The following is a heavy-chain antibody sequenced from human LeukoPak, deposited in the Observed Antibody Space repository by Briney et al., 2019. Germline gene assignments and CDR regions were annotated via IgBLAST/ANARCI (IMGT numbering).Heavy chain of an antibody. V-gene: IGHV4-61*02. CDR2: IYYTGKT. Sequence: PSQTLSLTCTVSGASISSGSSYWSWIRQPAGNRPEWIGRIYYTGKTIYNPSLMSRVTISIDTSKSQFSLKLSSVTAADTAVYYCARRRFVRGPDVVNPFDYWGQGTLVTVSS. D-gene: IGHD2-8*01. CDR3: ARRRFVRGPDVVNPFDY. J-gene: IGHJ4*02. CDR1: GASISSGSSY.